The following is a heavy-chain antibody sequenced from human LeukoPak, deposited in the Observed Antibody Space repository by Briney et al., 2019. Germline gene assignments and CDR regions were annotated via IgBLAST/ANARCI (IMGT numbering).Heavy chain of an antibody. CDR3: ARRMGATPAAEYFQH. V-gene: IGHV1-2*02. D-gene: IGHD1-26*01. Sequence: ASVKVSCKASGYTFTGYYMHRVRQAPGQGLEWMGWINPNSGGTNYAQKFQGRVTMTRDTSISTAYMELSRLRSDDTAVYYCARRMGATPAAEYFQHWGQGTLVTVSS. CDR1: GYTFTGYY. J-gene: IGHJ1*01. CDR2: INPNSGGT.